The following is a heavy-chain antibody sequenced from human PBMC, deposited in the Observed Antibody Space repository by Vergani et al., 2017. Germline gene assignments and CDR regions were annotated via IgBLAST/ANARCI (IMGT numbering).Heavy chain of an antibody. CDR2: TYYRSKWYN. CDR3: ASPNGDVRGWYFDY. CDR1: GDSVSSNSAA. V-gene: IGHV6-1*01. Sequence: QVQLQQSGPGLVKPSQTLSLTCAISGDSVSSNSAAWNWIRQSPSRGLEWLGRTYYRSKWYNDYAVSVKSRITINPDTSKNQFSLKLSSVTAADTAVYYCASPNGDVRGWYFDYWGQGTLVTVSS. J-gene: IGHJ4*02. D-gene: IGHD4-17*01.